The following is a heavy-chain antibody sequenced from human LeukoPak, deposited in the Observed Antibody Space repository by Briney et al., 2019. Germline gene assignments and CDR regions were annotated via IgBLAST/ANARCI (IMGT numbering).Heavy chain of an antibody. Sequence: ASVKVSCKASGYTLTGYYMHWVRQAPGQGLEWMGWISPNSGDTKYAQKFQGRVTVTRDTSISTVYMQLSSLRSDDTAVYYCARGNSSNPNYFYYMDVWGKGTTVTVSS. CDR3: ARGNSSNPNYFYYMDV. CDR2: ISPNSGDT. D-gene: IGHD6-13*01. CDR1: GYTLTGYY. V-gene: IGHV1-2*02. J-gene: IGHJ6*03.